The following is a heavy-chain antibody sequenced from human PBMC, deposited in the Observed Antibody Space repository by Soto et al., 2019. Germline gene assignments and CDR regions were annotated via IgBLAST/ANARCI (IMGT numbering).Heavy chain of an antibody. Sequence: EVQLVESGGGLVKPGGSLSLSCAASGFSLSSYTMHWVRQAPGKGLEWVSLVSTTSSYINDADSVKGRLTISRDNARNALYLQMNSLRAEDTAVYYCARETPLDPDYGDNPFSDYWGQGTLVTVSS. V-gene: IGHV3-21*01. J-gene: IGHJ4*02. CDR3: ARETPLDPDYGDNPFSDY. CDR1: GFSLSSYT. D-gene: IGHD4-17*01. CDR2: VSTTSSYI.